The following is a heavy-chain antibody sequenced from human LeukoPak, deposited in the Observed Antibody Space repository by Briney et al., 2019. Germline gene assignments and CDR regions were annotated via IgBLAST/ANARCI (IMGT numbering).Heavy chain of an antibody. CDR3: AREWELLWGYFDY. D-gene: IGHD1-26*01. J-gene: IGHJ4*02. CDR2: IKQDGSEK. CDR1: GFTFSSYW. V-gene: IGHV3-7*01. Sequence: GGSLRLSCAASGFTFSSYWMSWVRQAPGKGLEWVANIKQDGSEKYYVDSVKGRFTISRDNAKNSLYLQMNSLRAEDMAVYYCAREWELLWGYFDYWGQGTLVTVSS.